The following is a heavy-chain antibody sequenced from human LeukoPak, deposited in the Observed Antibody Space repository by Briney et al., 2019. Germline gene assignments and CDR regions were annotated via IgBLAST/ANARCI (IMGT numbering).Heavy chain of an antibody. J-gene: IGHJ6*03. CDR1: GFTFSNAW. Sequence: GGSLRLSCAASGFTFSNAWMSWVRQAPGKGLEWVGRIKSKTDGGTTDYAAPVKGRFTISRDDSKNTLYLQMNSLKTEDTAVYYCTVYSSGRAVYYYYYYMDVWGKGTTVTVSS. CDR3: TVYSSGRAVYYYYYYMDV. V-gene: IGHV3-15*01. CDR2: IKSKTDGGTT. D-gene: IGHD6-19*01.